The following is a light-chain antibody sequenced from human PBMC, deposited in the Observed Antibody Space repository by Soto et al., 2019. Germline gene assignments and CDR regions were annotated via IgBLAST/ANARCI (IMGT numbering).Light chain of an antibody. V-gene: IGKV1-39*01. CDR1: QSISTS. J-gene: IGKJ2*01. CDR3: QQTYTTPYT. CDR2: VTS. Sequence: DIQMTQSPSSLSASVGDRVTITCRASQSISTSLNWYQQKSGKAPRLLIYVTSRLQRGVPPRFSGSGSGTDFTLTIRPLQPEDFATYFCQQTYTTPYTFGQGTKLEIK.